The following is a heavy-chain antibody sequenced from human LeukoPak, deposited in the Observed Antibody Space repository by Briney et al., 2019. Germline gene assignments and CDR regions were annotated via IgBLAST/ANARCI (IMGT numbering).Heavy chain of an antibody. CDR2: IQGDGSNK. CDR1: GFTFSSHF. Sequence: PGGSLRLSCAASGFTFSSHFMRWVRQAPGKGLEWVTFIQGDGSNKYYADSFKGRFTISRDNPKNTLYLQMSSLRAEDTAIYYCAKDLSNSWSFDYWGQGILVTVSS. D-gene: IGHD6-13*01. J-gene: IGHJ4*02. V-gene: IGHV3-30*02. CDR3: AKDLSNSWSFDY.